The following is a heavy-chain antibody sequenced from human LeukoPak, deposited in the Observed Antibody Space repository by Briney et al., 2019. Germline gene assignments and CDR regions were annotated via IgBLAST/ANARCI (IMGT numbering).Heavy chain of an antibody. CDR2: ISWNSGSI. V-gene: IGHV3-9*03. J-gene: IGHJ3*02. CDR1: GFTFDVYA. Sequence: GGSLGFSCPAPGFTFDVYAMHWVRQAPGKGLEWASGISWNSGSIGYADSVKGRFTISRDNAKNSLYLQMNSLRAEGMALYYCAKDVTRYYYDSSGRYAFDIWGQGTMVTVSS. CDR3: AKDVTRYYYDSSGRYAFDI. D-gene: IGHD3-22*01.